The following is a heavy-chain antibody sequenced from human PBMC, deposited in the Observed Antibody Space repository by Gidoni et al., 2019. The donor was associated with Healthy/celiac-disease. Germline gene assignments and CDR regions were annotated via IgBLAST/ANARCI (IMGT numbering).Heavy chain of an antibody. D-gene: IGHD3-22*01. CDR1: GFTFGAYA. V-gene: IGHV3-49*03. CDR3: TRDDSSGYYSDDAFDI. J-gene: IGHJ3*02. Sequence: EVQLVESGGGLVQPGRSLRLSCTASGFTFGAYAMSWFRQAPGKGLEWVGFIRSKAYGGTTEYAASVKGRFTISRDDSKSIAYLQMNSLKTEDTAVYYCTRDDSSGYYSDDAFDIWGQGTMVTVSS. CDR2: IRSKAYGGTT.